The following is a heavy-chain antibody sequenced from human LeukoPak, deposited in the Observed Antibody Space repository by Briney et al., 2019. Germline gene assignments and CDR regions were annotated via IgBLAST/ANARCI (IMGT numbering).Heavy chain of an antibody. Sequence: ASVKVSCKASGYTFTGYYMHWVRQAPGQGLEWMGWINPNSGGTNYAQKFQGGVTMTRDTSISTAYMELSRLRSDDTAVYYCARSTVVMFDPDYWGQGTLVTVSS. D-gene: IGHD4-23*01. CDR1: GYTFTGYY. V-gene: IGHV1-2*02. CDR2: INPNSGGT. CDR3: ARSTVVMFDPDY. J-gene: IGHJ4*02.